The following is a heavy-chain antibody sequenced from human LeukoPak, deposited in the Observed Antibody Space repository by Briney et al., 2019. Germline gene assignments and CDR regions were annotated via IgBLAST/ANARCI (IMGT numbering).Heavy chain of an antibody. V-gene: IGHV3-21*01. Sequence: GGSLTLSCAASGFTFSSFSMNWVRQAPGKGLEWVSSISSSSYIYYADSVKGRFTISRDNAKNSLYLQMNSLRAEDTAVYYCARGITIFGVVDTLDYWGQGTLVTVSS. CDR3: ARGITIFGVVDTLDY. CDR1: GFTFSSFS. D-gene: IGHD3-3*01. J-gene: IGHJ4*02. CDR2: ISSSSYI.